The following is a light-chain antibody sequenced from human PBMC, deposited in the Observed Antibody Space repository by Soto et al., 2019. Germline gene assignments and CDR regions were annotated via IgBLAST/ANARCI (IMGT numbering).Light chain of an antibody. CDR2: YAS. Sequence: EVVMTQSPATLSESPGERATLSCRASQTVHRNLAWYQQKPGQAPSLLISYASTRATGIPARFSGSGSGTEFTLTISSLQSEDSGVYYCQHYSNWPPTFGPGTKVEIK. CDR1: QTVHRN. CDR3: QHYSNWPPT. J-gene: IGKJ3*01. V-gene: IGKV3-15*01.